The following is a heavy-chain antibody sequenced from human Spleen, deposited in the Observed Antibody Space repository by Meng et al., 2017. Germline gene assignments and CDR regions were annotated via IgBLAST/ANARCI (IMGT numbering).Heavy chain of an antibody. Sequence: GESLKISCAVSGLIFSDAWLNWVRQAPGKGLEWVSYISSSGSTIYYADSVKGRFTISRDNAKNSLYLQMNSLRAEDTAVYYCARFMITFGGVIADHAFDIWGQGTMVTVSS. D-gene: IGHD3-16*02. CDR1: GLIFSDAW. CDR2: ISSSGSTI. V-gene: IGHV3-11*04. J-gene: IGHJ3*02. CDR3: ARFMITFGGVIADHAFDI.